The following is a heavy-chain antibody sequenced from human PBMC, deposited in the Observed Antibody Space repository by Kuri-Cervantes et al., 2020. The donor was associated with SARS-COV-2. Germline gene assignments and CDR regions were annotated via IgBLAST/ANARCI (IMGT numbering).Heavy chain of an antibody. Sequence: SETLSLTCTVSGGSISSHYLSWVRQPPGKGLEWIGYIYYSGSTNYNPSLKSRVTISVDTSKNQFSLKVSSVTAADTAVYYCARNNRYCASTSCYRAHYMDVWGKGTTVTVSS. V-gene: IGHV4-59*11. CDR2: IYYSGST. CDR3: ARNNRYCASTSCYRAHYMDV. CDR1: GGSISSHY. J-gene: IGHJ6*03. D-gene: IGHD2-2*01.